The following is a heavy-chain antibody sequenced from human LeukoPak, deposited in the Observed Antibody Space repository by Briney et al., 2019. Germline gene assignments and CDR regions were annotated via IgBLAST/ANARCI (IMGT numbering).Heavy chain of an antibody. CDR2: ICHSGST. CDR1: GYSIGSGYY. J-gene: IGHJ5*02. CDR3: ARQGYCSSTSCYIGWFDP. Sequence: PSETLSLTCAVSGYSIGSGYYWGWIRQPPGKGLEWIGSICHSGSTYYNPSLKSRVTISVDTSKNQFSLKLSSVTAADTAVYYCARQGYCSSTSCYIGWFDPWGQGTLVTVSS. V-gene: IGHV4-38-2*01. D-gene: IGHD2-2*02.